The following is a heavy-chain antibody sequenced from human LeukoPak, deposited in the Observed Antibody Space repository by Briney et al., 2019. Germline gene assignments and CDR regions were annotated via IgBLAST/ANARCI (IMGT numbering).Heavy chain of an antibody. V-gene: IGHV3-9*01. Sequence: QPGGSLRLSCAASGFTFDDYAMHWVRQAPGKGLEWVSGISWNSGSIGYADSVKGRFTISRDNAKGSLYLQMHSLGAEDTALYYCAKDIFRGFDGMDVWGQGTTVTVPS. CDR2: ISWNSGSI. CDR1: GFTFDDYA. J-gene: IGHJ6*02. CDR3: AKDIFRGFDGMDV. D-gene: IGHD3-10*01.